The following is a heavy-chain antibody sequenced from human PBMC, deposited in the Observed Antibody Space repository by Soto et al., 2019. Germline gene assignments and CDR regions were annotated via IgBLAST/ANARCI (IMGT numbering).Heavy chain of an antibody. Sequence: QVQLQESGPGLVKPSQTLSLRCTVSGGSINSVNYYWSWIRQDPGKGLEWIGYIDYSGSTSYKPSLNRRITISIDTAKNDFSLKLRSVTAADTAVYYCARGYDSSGYFVPYYFDIWGQGSLVTVSS. CDR1: GGSINSVNYY. J-gene: IGHJ4*02. D-gene: IGHD3-22*01. CDR2: IDYSGST. CDR3: ARGYDSSGYFVPYYFDI. V-gene: IGHV4-31*03.